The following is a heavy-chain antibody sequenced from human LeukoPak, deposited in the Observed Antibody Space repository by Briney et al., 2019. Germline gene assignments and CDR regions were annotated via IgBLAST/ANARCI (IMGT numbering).Heavy chain of an antibody. D-gene: IGHD6-13*01. V-gene: IGHV3-7*01. J-gene: IGHJ6*03. CDR3: ARGIAAAGTVWRRRYYYMDV. Sequence: PGGSLRLSCAASGFTFSIYWMSWVRQAPGEGLEWVANIKQDGSEKYYVDSVKGRFTISRDNAKNSLYLQMNSLRAEDTAVYYCARGIAAAGTVWRRRYYYMDVWGKGTTVTVSS. CDR2: IKQDGSEK. CDR1: GFTFSIYW.